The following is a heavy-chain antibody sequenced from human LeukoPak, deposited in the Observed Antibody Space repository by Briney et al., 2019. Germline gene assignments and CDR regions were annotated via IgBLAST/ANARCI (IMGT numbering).Heavy chain of an antibody. CDR2: FDPEDGET. CDR3: ASSIAARDQNWGYYYYMDV. Sequence: ASVKVSCKVSGYTLTELSMHWVRQAPGKGLEWMGGFDPEDGETIYAQKFQGRVTMTEDTSTDTAYIELSSLRSEDTAVYYCASSIAARDQNWGYYYYMDVWGKGTTVTVSS. CDR1: GYTLTELS. V-gene: IGHV1-24*01. J-gene: IGHJ6*03. D-gene: IGHD6-6*01.